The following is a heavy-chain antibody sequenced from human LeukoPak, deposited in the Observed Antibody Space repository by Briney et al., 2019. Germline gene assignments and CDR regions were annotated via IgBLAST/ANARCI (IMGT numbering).Heavy chain of an antibody. D-gene: IGHD3-22*01. CDR3: AKDGDSSGYYRYYFDY. J-gene: IGHJ4*02. V-gene: IGHV3-9*01. Sequence: GRSLRLSCAASGFTFDDYAMHWVRQAPGKGLEWVSGISWNSGSIGYADSVKGRFTNSRDNAKNSLYLQMNSLRAEDTALYYCAKDGDSSGYYRYYFDYWGQGTLVTVSS. CDR1: GFTFDDYA. CDR2: ISWNSGSI.